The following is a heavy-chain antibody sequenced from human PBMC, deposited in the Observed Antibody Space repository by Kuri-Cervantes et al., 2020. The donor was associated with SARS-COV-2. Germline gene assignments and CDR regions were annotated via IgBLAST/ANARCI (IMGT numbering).Heavy chain of an antibody. Sequence: ASVKVSCKASGYTLTGYYMHWVRQAPGQGLEWMGWINPNSGGTNYAQKFQGRVTMTRDTSISTAYMELSRLRSDDTAVYYCARDVCSGGSCYHYYMYVRGKGTTVTVSS. CDR1: GYTLTGYY. D-gene: IGHD2-15*01. CDR2: INPNSGGT. CDR3: ARDVCSGGSCYHYYMYV. J-gene: IGHJ6*03. V-gene: IGHV1-2*02.